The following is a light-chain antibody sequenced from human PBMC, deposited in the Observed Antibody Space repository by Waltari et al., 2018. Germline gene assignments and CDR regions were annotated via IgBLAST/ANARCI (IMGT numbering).Light chain of an antibody. V-gene: IGKV4-1*01. CDR2: WAS. CDR1: QSVLYSPNNKNY. CDR3: QQYDGPPVT. J-gene: IGKJ4*01. Sequence: DIVMTQSPDSLAVSLGERATINCKSSQSVLYSPNNKNYLAWYQQKPGQPPKLLIYWASTRETGVPSRFSGSGSGTDFTLTISSLQAEDVAVYYCQQYDGPPVTFGGGTKVEIK.